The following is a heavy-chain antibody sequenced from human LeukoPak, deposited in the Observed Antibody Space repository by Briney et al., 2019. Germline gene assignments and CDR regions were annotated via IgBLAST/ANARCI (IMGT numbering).Heavy chain of an antibody. Sequence: AETLSVTCTVSGGFISSYYWNWIRQPPGKGLEWIGYIFYSGITNYNPSLKSRVTISVDTSKKQFSLKLTSVTAADTAVYYCARHVADYVWGSYRYPDYWGQGTLVTVSS. V-gene: IGHV4-59*01. CDR2: IFYSGIT. J-gene: IGHJ4*02. CDR1: GGFISSYY. CDR3: ARHVADYVWGSYRYPDY. D-gene: IGHD3-16*02.